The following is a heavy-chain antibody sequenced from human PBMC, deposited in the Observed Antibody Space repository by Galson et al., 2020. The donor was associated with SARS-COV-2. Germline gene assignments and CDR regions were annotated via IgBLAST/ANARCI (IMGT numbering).Heavy chain of an antibody. Sequence: GESLKISCAASGFTFSSYGMHWVRQAPGKGLEWVAVIWYDGSNKYYADSVKGRFTISRDNSKNTLYLQMNSLRAEDTAVYYCARQFMVRGVITYYYYGMDVWGQGTTVTVSS. D-gene: IGHD3-10*01. CDR2: IWYDGSNK. J-gene: IGHJ6*02. V-gene: IGHV3-33*01. CDR3: ARQFMVRGVITYYYYGMDV. CDR1: GFTFSSYG.